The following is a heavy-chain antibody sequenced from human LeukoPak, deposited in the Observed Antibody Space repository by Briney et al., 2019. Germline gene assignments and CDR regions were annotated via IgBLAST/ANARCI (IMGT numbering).Heavy chain of an antibody. CDR2: INHSGST. CDR3: ARRCSSTSCYRPWLGERRYYFDY. J-gene: IGHJ4*02. V-gene: IGHV4-34*01. Sequence: SETLSLTCAVDGGSFSGYYWSWIRQPPGKGLEWIGEINHSGSTNYNPSLKSRVTISVDTSKNQFSLKLSSVTAADTAVYYCARRCSSTSCYRPWLGERRYYFDYWGQGTLVTVSS. CDR1: GGSFSGYY. D-gene: IGHD2-2*01.